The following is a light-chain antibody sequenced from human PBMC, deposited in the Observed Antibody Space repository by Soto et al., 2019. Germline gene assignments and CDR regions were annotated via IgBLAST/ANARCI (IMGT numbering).Light chain of an antibody. CDR1: QNVGLN. J-gene: IGKJ4*01. Sequence: EMVLTQSPATLSLSPGKSATLSCRASQNVGLNFAWYQQKSGQPPRLLIHTASSRATGIPARFSGSGSRTDYNLTISRLEPEDIAVYYCQERGRWPRATFGGGTKVEMK. V-gene: IGKV3-11*01. CDR2: TAS. CDR3: QERGRWPRAT.